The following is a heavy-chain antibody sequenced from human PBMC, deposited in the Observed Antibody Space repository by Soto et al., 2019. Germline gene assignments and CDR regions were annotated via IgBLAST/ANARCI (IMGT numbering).Heavy chain of an antibody. D-gene: IGHD3-10*01. CDR3: ARDGIGRTVFRGFCDY. V-gene: IGHV3-33*01. Sequence: QKYLVESGGGVVQPGGSLRLSCVASGSIFSGYGMHWVRQAPGKGLEWVAVIWYDGSNKYYADSVKGRFTISRDNSKNMLYLKMDSLRAEDTAVYYWARDGIGRTVFRGFCDYWGQGTLVTVSS. J-gene: IGHJ4*02. CDR1: GSIFSGYG. CDR2: IWYDGSNK.